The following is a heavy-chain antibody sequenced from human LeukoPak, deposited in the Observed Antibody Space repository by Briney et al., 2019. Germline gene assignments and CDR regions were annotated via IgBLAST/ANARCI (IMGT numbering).Heavy chain of an antibody. CDR1: GYTFTSYG. D-gene: IGHD2-21*02. V-gene: IGHV1-18*01. J-gene: IGHJ3*02. CDR3: ARGQYCGGDCYGDAFDI. Sequence: GASVKVYCKASGYTFTSYGISWVRQAPGQGLEWMGWISAYNGNTNYAQKLQGRVTMTTDTSTSTAYMELRSLRSDDTAVYYCARGQYCGGDCYGDAFDIWGQGTMVTVSS. CDR2: ISAYNGNT.